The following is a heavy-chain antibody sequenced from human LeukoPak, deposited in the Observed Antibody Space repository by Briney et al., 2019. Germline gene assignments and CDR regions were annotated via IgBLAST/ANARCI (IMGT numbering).Heavy chain of an antibody. CDR3: ATHRHSSSWYAEPDLVN. D-gene: IGHD6-13*01. Sequence: PGGSLRLSCAASGFTFSSSAMCWVRPAPGKGLEWVSAISGSGGSTNYAASVKGRFTISRDNSKNTLYLQMNSLRAEDTAVYYCATHRHSSSWYAEPDLVNWGQGTLVTVSS. V-gene: IGHV3-23*01. CDR2: ISGSGGST. CDR1: GFTFSSSA. J-gene: IGHJ4*02.